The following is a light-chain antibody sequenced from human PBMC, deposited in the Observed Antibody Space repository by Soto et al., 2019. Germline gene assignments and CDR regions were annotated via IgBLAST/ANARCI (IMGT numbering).Light chain of an antibody. CDR2: EVT. J-gene: IGLJ2*01. Sequence: QSVLTHPPSASGSPGQSVTISCTGTISDVGGYKYVSWYQHHPGKAPKVVIYEVTKRPSGVPDRFSGSQSGNTASLTVSWLHAEDEADYYCSSYGGTNNVVFGGGTKLAVL. CDR1: ISDVGGYKY. CDR3: SSYGGTNNVV. V-gene: IGLV2-8*01.